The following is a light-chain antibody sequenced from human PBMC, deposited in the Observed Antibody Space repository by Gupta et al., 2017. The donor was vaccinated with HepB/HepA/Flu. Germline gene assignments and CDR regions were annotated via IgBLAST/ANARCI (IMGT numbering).Light chain of an antibody. CDR3: QHCHT. J-gene: IGKJ2*01. CDR2: KTS. Sequence: DILMTQSPSTVSASVGDRVTITCRASQSISRWLAWYQLKPGKGPKLLIYKTSSLESGVPSRFSGSGSGTEFTRTSSSMQADDFETYYCQHCHTFGQGTKVDIK. V-gene: IGKV1-5*03. CDR1: QSISRW.